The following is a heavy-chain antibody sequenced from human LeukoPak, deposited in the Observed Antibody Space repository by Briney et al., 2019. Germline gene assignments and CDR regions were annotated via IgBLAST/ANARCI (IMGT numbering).Heavy chain of an antibody. CDR2: TFYSGST. J-gene: IGHJ4*02. D-gene: IGHD6-13*01. CDR3: ARLGYSSISYYFDY. CDR1: GVSLSSYY. Sequence: SETLSLTCSVSGVSLSSYYWSWIRQAPGKGLEWIGYTFYSGSTNYNPSLKSRVTISGDTSKNQFSLQLSSVTAADTAVYYCARLGYSSISYYFDYWGQGTLVTVSS. V-gene: IGHV4-59*08.